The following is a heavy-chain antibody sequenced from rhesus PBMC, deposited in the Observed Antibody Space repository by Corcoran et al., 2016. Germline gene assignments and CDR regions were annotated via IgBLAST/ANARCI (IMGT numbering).Heavy chain of an antibody. Sequence: EVQLVESGGGLFQPGGSLRRSGTATGFTFSDAYMGWVRQAPGKGPEWVVFSINKDNGWTSDYDSSVKGRFNISRDDSKNIASLQMSSLKTEDTAVYYCARDQIKSWGQGVLVTVSS. CDR2: SINKDNGWTS. V-gene: IGHV3S22*01. D-gene: IGHD6-19*01. CDR1: GFTFSDAY. CDR3: ARDQIKS. J-gene: IGHJ4*01.